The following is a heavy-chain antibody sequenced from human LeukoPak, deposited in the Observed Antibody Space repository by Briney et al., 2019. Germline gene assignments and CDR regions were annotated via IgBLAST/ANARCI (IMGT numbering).Heavy chain of an antibody. V-gene: IGHV3-23*01. CDR2: ITNSGGNT. Sequence: PGGSLRLSCEGSGFTFNNHVMTWVRQAPGKGLEWVSTITNSGGNTYFADSVKGRFTISRDNSKNTLYLQTNSLRADDTAVYYCAKAQSAHVWFHHWGQGTLVTVSS. CDR3: AKAQSAHVWFHH. CDR1: GFTFNNHV. D-gene: IGHD2-21*01. J-gene: IGHJ1*01.